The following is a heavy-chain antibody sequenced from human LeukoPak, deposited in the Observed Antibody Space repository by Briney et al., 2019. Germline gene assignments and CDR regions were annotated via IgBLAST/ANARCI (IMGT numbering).Heavy chain of an antibody. V-gene: IGHV4-4*09. J-gene: IGHJ5*02. CDR1: GGSISGSY. CDR3: VRRGGRFDT. CDR2: IYSSGSA. Sequence: SETLSLTCTVSGGSISGSYWSWIRQPPGKGLEWIGYIYSSGSANYNPSLKSRVTIGVDTSRNQFSLKLSSVTAADTAVYYCVRRGGRFDTWGQGTLVTVSS.